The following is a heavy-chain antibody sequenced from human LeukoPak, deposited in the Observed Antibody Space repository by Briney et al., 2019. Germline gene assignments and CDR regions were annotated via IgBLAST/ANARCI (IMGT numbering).Heavy chain of an antibody. V-gene: IGHV3-21*01. D-gene: IGHD6-19*01. CDR2: ISSSSSYL. Sequence: PGGSLRLSCTASGFTFGDYAMSWFRQAPGKGLEWVSSISSSSSYLFFADSVKGRFSISRDNTKNSLYLQMSGLRAEDTAVYYCARDAVTGYSSGWYKPFPFDSWGQGTLVTVSS. CDR3: ARDAVTGYSSGWYKPFPFDS. CDR1: GFTFGDYA. J-gene: IGHJ4*02.